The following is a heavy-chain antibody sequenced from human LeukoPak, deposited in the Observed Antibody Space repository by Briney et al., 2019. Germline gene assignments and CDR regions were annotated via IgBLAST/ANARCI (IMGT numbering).Heavy chain of an antibody. V-gene: IGHV1-18*01. J-gene: IGHJ4*02. Sequence: ASVKVSCKASGYTFTSYGISWVRQAPGQGLEWMGWISAYNGNTNYAQKLQGRVTITTETSTSTGYMELSSLRSDDTAVYYCASTSDSSGYLRGPFDYWGQGTLVTVSS. D-gene: IGHD3-22*01. CDR1: GYTFTSYG. CDR2: ISAYNGNT. CDR3: ASTSDSSGYLRGPFDY.